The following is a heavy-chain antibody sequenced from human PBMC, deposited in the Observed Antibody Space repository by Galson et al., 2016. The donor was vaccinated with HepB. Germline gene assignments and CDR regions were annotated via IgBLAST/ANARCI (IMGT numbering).Heavy chain of an antibody. CDR3: ARGMHGDGYFDL. J-gene: IGHJ4*02. V-gene: IGHV4-31*03. D-gene: IGHD7-27*01. Sequence: LSLTCTVSGGSLSSGGYFWSWIRQPPGKGLEWIGYTFYSGSTYYNPSLRSRLTMSVDTSKNQLSLKLSSVTAADTAVYYCARGMHGDGYFDLWGQGTLVPVSS. CDR1: GGSLSSGGYF. CDR2: TFYSGST.